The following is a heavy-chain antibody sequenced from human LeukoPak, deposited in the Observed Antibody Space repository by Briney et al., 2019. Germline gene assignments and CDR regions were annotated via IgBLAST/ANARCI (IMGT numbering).Heavy chain of an antibody. CDR3: ARAYRAHQTFHSYHYFDY. D-gene: IGHD5-18*01. Sequence: PSETLSLTCTVSGGSISSYYWNWIRQPPGKGLEWIGYIYYSGSTNYNPSLKSRVTISVDTSKNQFSLRLNSVTAADTAVYFCARAYRAHQTFHSYHYFDYWGQGTLVTVSS. J-gene: IGHJ4*02. CDR2: IYYSGST. CDR1: GGSISSYY. V-gene: IGHV4-59*12.